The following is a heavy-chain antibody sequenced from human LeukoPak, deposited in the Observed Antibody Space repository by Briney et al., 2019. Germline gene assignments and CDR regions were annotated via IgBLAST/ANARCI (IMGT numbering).Heavy chain of an antibody. CDR1: GYTFTNYD. D-gene: IGHD6-13*01. CDR3: ARGPVSTHGMDV. Sequence: ASVKVSCKASGYTFTNYDINWVRQATGQGLEWMGWRNPNSGRTGLAQKFQGRLTMTADTSISTAYMELSSLTSDDTAVYYCARGPVSTHGMDVWGQGTTVTVFS. V-gene: IGHV1-8*01. CDR2: RNPNSGRT. J-gene: IGHJ6*02.